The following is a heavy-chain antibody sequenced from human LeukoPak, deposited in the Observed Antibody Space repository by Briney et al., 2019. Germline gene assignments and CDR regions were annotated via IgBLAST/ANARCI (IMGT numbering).Heavy chain of an antibody. Sequence: PSETLSLTCAVYGGSFSGYYWSWIRQPPGKGLEWIGEINHSGSTNYNPSLKSRVTISVDTSKNQFSLKLSSVTAADTAVYYCARFVVGQWLINYWGQGALVTVSS. CDR3: ARFVVGQWLINY. CDR1: GGSFSGYY. J-gene: IGHJ4*02. D-gene: IGHD6-19*01. CDR2: INHSGST. V-gene: IGHV4-34*01.